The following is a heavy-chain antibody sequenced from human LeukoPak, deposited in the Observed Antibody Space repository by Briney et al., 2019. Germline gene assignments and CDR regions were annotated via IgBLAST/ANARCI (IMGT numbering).Heavy chain of an antibody. CDR3: ARNKPIAGVLGMDV. CDR1: GFTFSDYA. J-gene: IGHJ6*02. V-gene: IGHV3-30*04. CDR2: ISYDGSNE. Sequence: GRSLRLSCAVSGFTFSDYAMHWVRQAPGKGREWVTVISYDGSNEYNADSVKGRFTISRDNSKNALYLQMNSLRAEDTAVYYSARNKPIAGVLGMDVWGQGTTVTVSS. D-gene: IGHD6-13*01.